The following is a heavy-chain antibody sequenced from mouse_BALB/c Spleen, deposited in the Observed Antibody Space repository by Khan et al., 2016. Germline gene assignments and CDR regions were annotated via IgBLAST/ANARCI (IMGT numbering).Heavy chain of an antibody. Sequence: QVQLKQSGPGILQPSQTLSLTCSFSGFSLSNSGMGVSWIRQPSGKGLEWLAHTYWDDDKRYNPSLKRRLTISKDTSRNQVFLKITSVDTADTATYYCVRPRSTMITTGLAYWGQGTLVTVSA. D-gene: IGHD2-4*01. J-gene: IGHJ3*01. V-gene: IGHV8-12*01. CDR1: GFSLSNSGMG. CDR2: TYWDDDK. CDR3: VRPRSTMITTGLAY.